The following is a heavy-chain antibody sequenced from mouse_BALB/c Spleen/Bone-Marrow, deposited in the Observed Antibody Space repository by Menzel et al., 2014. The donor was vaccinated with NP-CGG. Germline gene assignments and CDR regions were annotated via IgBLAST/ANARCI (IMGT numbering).Heavy chain of an antibody. CDR2: ISSGSSTI. D-gene: IGHD4-1*01. Sequence: EVMLVESGGGLVQPGGSRKLSCAASGFTFSGFGMHWVRQAPEKGLEWVAYISSGSSTIFYADTVKGRFTISRDNPKNTLFLQMTSLRSEGTAMYYCTRGGNWEDFDYWGQGTTLTVSS. CDR3: TRGGNWEDFDY. J-gene: IGHJ2*01. CDR1: GFTFSGFG. V-gene: IGHV5-17*02.